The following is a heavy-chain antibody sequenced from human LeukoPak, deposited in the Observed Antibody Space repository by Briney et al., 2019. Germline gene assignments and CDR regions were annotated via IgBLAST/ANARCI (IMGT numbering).Heavy chain of an antibody. CDR1: GFTFSDYY. CDR3: AKSITQWPPTWFDY. V-gene: IGHV3-11*04. CDR2: ISSGSRII. D-gene: IGHD6-19*01. Sequence: GGSLRLSCAASGFTFSDYYMTWIRQAPGKGLEWVSFISSGSRIIYYADSVKGRFTVSRDNSKNTLYLQMNSLRAEDTAVYYCAKSITQWPPTWFDYWGQGTLVTVSS. J-gene: IGHJ4*02.